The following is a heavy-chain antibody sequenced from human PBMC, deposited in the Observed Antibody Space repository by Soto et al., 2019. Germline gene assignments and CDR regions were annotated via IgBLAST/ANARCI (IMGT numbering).Heavy chain of an antibody. V-gene: IGHV3-23*01. D-gene: IGHD2-15*01. J-gene: IGHJ4*02. CDR2: ISSSGGST. CDR1: GFTFSSYA. CDR3: AKDLVGSNADYFDY. Sequence: GGSLRLSCAASGFTFSSYAMSWVRQAPGKGMEWVAAISSSGGSTYYADSVKGRFTISRDNSKNTLYLQMNSLRAEDAAVYYCAKDLVGSNADYFDYWGQGTLVTVS.